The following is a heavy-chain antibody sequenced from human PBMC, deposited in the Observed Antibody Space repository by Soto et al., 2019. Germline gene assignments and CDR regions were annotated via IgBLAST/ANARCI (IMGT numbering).Heavy chain of an antibody. J-gene: IGHJ4*02. V-gene: IGHV3-33*01. Sequence: QVQLAESGGGVVQPGRSLRLSCAATGFTFSNYGMHWVRQAPGKGLEWVAVILKDGSDQKYADSMKGRFTISRDNSENTLYLHMNSLRAEDTAVYYCERDDDYPDSAFDYWGQGTLVTVS. CDR1: GFTFSNYG. CDR3: ERDDDYPDSAFDY. D-gene: IGHD4-17*01. CDR2: ILKDGSDQ.